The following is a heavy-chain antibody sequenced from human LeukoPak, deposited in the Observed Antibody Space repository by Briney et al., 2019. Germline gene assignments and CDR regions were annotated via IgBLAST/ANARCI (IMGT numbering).Heavy chain of an antibody. CDR3: ARAVAAKYYFDY. Sequence: SETLSLTCAVYGVSFSGYYWSWLRQPPGKGLEWVGEINHSGSTNYNPSLKSRVTISVDTSKNQFSLKLSSVTAADTAVYYCARAVAAKYYFDYWGQGTLVTVSS. V-gene: IGHV4-34*01. CDR2: INHSGST. D-gene: IGHD6-13*01. CDR1: GVSFSGYY. J-gene: IGHJ4*02.